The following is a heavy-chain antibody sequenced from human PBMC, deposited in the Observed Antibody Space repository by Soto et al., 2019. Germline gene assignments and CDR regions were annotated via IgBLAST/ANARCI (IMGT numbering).Heavy chain of an antibody. Sequence: ASVKVSGKASGGTFSSYAISWVRQAPGQGLEWMGGIIPIFGTANYAQKFQGRVTITADESTSTAYMELSSLRSEDTAVYYCARLTTIFGVVKPTTSLDYWGQGTLVTVSS. J-gene: IGHJ4*02. CDR2: IIPIFGTA. CDR1: GGTFSSYA. D-gene: IGHD3-3*01. V-gene: IGHV1-69*13. CDR3: ARLTTIFGVVKPTTSLDY.